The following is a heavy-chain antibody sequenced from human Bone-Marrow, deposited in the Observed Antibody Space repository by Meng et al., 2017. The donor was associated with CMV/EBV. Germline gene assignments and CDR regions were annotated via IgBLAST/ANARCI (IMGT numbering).Heavy chain of an antibody. V-gene: IGHV1-2*02. CDR2: MNPDSGAT. D-gene: IGHD3-22*01. CDR1: GYPFTAYY. J-gene: IGHJ4*02. CDR3: ARGQYYYDSSGYYY. Sequence: ASVKVSCKASGYPFTAYYMHWVRQAPGQGLEWMGWMNPDSGATRFARNLEGRVTMTRDASLGTAYMELSSLRLDDTAVYYCARGQYYYDSSGYYYWGQGTRVTGYS.